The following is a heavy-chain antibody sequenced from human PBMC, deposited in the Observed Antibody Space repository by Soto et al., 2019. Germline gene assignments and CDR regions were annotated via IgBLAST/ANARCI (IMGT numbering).Heavy chain of an antibody. Sequence: ASVKVSCKASGYTFTGYYMHWVRQAPGQGLEWMGWINPNSGGTNYAQKLQAWVTMTRDTSISTAYMELSRLRSDDTAVYYCARDCHEYYDFWTPTSYGMDVWGQGTTVTVSS. J-gene: IGHJ6*02. CDR3: ARDCHEYYDFWTPTSYGMDV. V-gene: IGHV1-2*04. CDR2: INPNSGGT. D-gene: IGHD3-3*01. CDR1: GYTFTGYY.